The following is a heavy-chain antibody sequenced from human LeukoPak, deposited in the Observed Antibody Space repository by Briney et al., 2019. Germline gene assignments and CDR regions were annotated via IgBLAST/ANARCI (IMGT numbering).Heavy chain of an antibody. CDR3: ARGLRPTSSSWYSFDY. CDR1: GGSISSYY. V-gene: IGHV4-59*01. J-gene: IGHJ4*02. Sequence: PSETLSLTCTVSGGSISSYYWSWIRQPPGKGLEWIGYIYYSGSTNYNPSLKSRVTISVDTSKNQFSLKLSSVTAADTAVYYCARGLRPTSSSWYSFDYWGQGTLVTVSS. CDR2: IYYSGST. D-gene: IGHD6-13*01.